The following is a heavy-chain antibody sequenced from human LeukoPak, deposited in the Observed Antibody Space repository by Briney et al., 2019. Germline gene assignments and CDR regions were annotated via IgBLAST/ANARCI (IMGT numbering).Heavy chain of an antibody. CDR3: AAHQLVRSGYFDY. D-gene: IGHD6-6*01. J-gene: IGHJ4*02. CDR1: GFTVSGTY. CDR2: IYSGGNT. V-gene: IGHV3-66*01. Sequence: GGSLRLSCAASGFTVSGTYLSWVRQAPGKGLEWVSIIYSGGNTFYADSVKGRFTISRDNSQNTLWLQMNSLRSEDTAVYYCAAHQLVRSGYFDYWGQGTLVTVSS.